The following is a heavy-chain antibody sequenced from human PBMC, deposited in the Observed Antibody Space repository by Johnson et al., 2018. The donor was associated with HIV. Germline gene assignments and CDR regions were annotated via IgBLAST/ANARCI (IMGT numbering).Heavy chain of an antibody. V-gene: IGHV3-9*01. CDR1: GFIFDDYA. Sequence: VQLVESGGGLVQPGRSLRLSCAASGFIFDDYAMHWVRQAPGKGLEWVSGISWNSDIIGYADSVKGRFTISRDNAKSSLYLQMNSLRAEDTALYFCAKDRSGSVSSGYAFDIWGRGTMVTVSS. CDR2: ISWNSDII. D-gene: IGHD3-3*01. J-gene: IGHJ3*02. CDR3: AKDRSGSVSSGYAFDI.